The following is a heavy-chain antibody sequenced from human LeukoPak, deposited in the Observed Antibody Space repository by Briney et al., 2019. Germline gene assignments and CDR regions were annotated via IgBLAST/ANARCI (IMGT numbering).Heavy chain of an antibody. CDR3: ARHGDGYNRDDAFDI. V-gene: IGHV5-51*01. CDR2: IYPGDSDT. J-gene: IGHJ3*02. CDR1: GYSFTTYW. D-gene: IGHD5-24*01. Sequence: GESLKISCKGSGYSFTTYWIGWVRQMPGKGLEWMAIIYPGDSDTRYSPSFQGQVTISADKSISTAYLQWSSLKASDTAMYYCARHGDGYNRDDAFDIWGQGTVVTVSS.